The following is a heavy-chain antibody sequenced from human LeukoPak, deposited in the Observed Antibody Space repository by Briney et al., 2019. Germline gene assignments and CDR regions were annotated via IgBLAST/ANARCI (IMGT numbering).Heavy chain of an antibody. CDR2: IYYSGST. CDR3: ARQGDYDILTGYYISY. V-gene: IGHV4-39*01. D-gene: IGHD3-9*01. Sequence: GSLRLSCAASGFTFSSYSMNWVRQAPGKGLEWIGSIYYSGSTYYNPSLKSRVTISVDTSKNQFSLKLSSVTAADTAVYYCARQGDYDILTGYYISYWGQGTLVTVSS. J-gene: IGHJ4*02. CDR1: GFTFSSYSMN.